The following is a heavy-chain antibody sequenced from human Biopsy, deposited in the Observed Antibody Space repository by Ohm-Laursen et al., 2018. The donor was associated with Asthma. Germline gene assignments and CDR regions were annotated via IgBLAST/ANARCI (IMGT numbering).Heavy chain of an antibody. V-gene: IGHV3-23*03. CDR1: GFRLNSYA. CDR3: ARGDSSGWSHYYFDY. CDR2: IYSGGTS. J-gene: IGHJ4*02. D-gene: IGHD6-19*01. Sequence: SLRLSCAASGFRLNSYAVSWVRQAPGKGLEWVSVIYSGGTSDTADSVRGRFTISRDFYKNTLYLQMDSLRAEDTAVYYCARGDSSGWSHYYFDYWGQGTLVTVSS.